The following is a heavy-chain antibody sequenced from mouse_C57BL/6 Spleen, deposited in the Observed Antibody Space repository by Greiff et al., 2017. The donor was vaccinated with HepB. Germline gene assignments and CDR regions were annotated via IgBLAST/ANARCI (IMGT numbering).Heavy chain of an antibody. Sequence: VQLQQSGPELVKPGASVKISCKASGYTFTDYYMNWVKQSHGKSLEWIGDINPNNGGTSYNQKFKGKATLTVDKSSSTAYMELRSLTSEDSAVYYCARGGEYGYDGKAMDYWGQGTSVTVSS. V-gene: IGHV1-26*01. J-gene: IGHJ4*01. D-gene: IGHD2-2*01. CDR2: INPNNGGT. CDR1: GYTFTDYY. CDR3: ARGGEYGYDGKAMDY.